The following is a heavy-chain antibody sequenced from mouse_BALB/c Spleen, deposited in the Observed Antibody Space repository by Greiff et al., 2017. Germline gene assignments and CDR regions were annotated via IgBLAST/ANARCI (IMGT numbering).Heavy chain of an antibody. CDR2: INPSNGGT. CDR3: TSEGVYGTGWFAY. V-gene: IGHV1S81*02. CDR1: GYTFTSYY. J-gene: IGHJ3*01. D-gene: IGHD1-1*01. Sequence: VQLQQSGAELVKPGASVKLSCKASGYTFTSYYMYWVKQRPGQGLEWIGEINPSNGGTNFNEKFKSKATLTVDKSSSTAYMQLSSLTSEDSAVYYCTSEGVYGTGWFAYWGQGTLVTVSA.